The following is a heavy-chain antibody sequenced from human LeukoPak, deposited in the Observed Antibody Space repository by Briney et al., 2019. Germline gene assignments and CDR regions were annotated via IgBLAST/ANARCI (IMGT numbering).Heavy chain of an antibody. CDR3: ARSFFGYYFDY. Sequence: GGSLRLSCAASGFTFSNHWMSWVRQAPGKGLEWVANIKQDGSEKYYVDSVKGRFTISRDNAKNSLYLQMNSLRAEDTAVYYCARSFFGYYFDYWGQGTLVTVSS. CDR2: IKQDGSEK. J-gene: IGHJ4*02. D-gene: IGHD3-10*01. V-gene: IGHV3-7*01. CDR1: GFTFSNHW.